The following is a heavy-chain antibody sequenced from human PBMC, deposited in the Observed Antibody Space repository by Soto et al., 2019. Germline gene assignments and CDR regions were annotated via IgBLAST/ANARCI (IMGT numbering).Heavy chain of an antibody. CDR1: GGSIRSSNYY. J-gene: IGHJ4*02. CDR3: ASLQVPGNFDY. V-gene: IGHV4-39*01. CDR2: IYYSGDT. D-gene: IGHD6-13*01. Sequence: QLQLQESGPGLVKPPETLSLTCTVSGGSIRSSNYYWAWVRQPPGKGLEWIANIYYSGDTYFHPSLRNRLTVSVDTSKNQFSLKLSSLTAADTAMYYCASLQVPGNFDYWGQGTLVTVSS.